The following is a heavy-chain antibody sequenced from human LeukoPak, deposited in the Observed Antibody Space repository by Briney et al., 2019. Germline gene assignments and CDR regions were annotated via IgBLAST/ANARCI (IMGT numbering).Heavy chain of an antibody. J-gene: IGHJ5*02. CDR2: IYYSGST. CDR3: ARDYYDDQEFNWFDP. D-gene: IGHD3-22*01. V-gene: IGHV4-59*01. CDR1: GGSISSYY. Sequence: PSETLSLTCTVSGGSISSYYWSWIRQPPGKGLEWIGYIYYSGSTNYNPSLKSRVTISVDTSKNQFSLTLSSVTAADTAVYYCARDYYDDQEFNWFDPWGQGTLVTVSS.